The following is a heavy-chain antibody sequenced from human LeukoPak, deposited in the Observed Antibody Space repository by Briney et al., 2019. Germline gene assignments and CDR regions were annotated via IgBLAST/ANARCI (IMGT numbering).Heavy chain of an antibody. CDR3: ARRQGCSNTACLPDY. J-gene: IGHJ4*02. CDR1: GFSFNMYW. D-gene: IGHD2-2*01. Sequence: GESLKISCKGSGFSFNMYWIGWVRQMPGKGLEWMGIIYPGDSDTRYSPSFQGQVTISVDKSISTAYLQWSSLKASDTAMYYCARRQGCSNTACLPDYWGQGTLVTVS. V-gene: IGHV5-51*01. CDR2: IYPGDSDT.